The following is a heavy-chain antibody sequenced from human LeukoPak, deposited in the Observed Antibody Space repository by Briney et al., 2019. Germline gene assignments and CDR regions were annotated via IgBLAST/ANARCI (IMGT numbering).Heavy chain of an antibody. CDR1: GLSFSRYA. CDR3: TTEGATEGEGVDY. D-gene: IGHD1-26*01. Sequence: GGSLRLSCAASGLSFSRYAMHWVRQAPGKGLEWGGRIKSKTDGGTTDYAAPVKGRFTISRDDSKNTLYLQMNSLKTEDTAVYYCTTEGATEGEGVDYRGQGTLVTVSS. V-gene: IGHV3-15*01. J-gene: IGHJ4*02. CDR2: IKSKTDGGTT.